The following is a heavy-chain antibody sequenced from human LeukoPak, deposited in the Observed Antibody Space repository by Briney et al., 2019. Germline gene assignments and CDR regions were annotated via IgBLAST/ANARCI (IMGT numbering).Heavy chain of an antibody. D-gene: IGHD2-15*01. J-gene: IGHJ5*02. CDR2: ISSSSSYI. CDR1: GFSFSNCA. CDR3: ARDADCSGGSCYSAWFDP. V-gene: IGHV3-21*01. Sequence: PGGSLRLSCAASGFSFSNCAMSWVRQAPGKGLEWVSSISSSSSYIYYADSVRGRFTISRDNAKNSLYLQMNSLRAEDTAVYYCARDADCSGGSCYSAWFDPWGQGTLVTVSS.